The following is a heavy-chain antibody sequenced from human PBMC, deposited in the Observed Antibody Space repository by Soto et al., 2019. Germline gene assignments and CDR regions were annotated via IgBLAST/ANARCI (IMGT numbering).Heavy chain of an antibody. V-gene: IGHV1-2*02. Sequence: ASVKVSCKASEYTFSGYYLHWVRQAPGQRLEWLGWINPTGGGTIYAQRFQGRLTLTRDTSITTAYMELSGLTSDDTAFYYCATSSDWSPLLDYWGQGTLVTV. CDR2: INPTGGGT. CDR3: ATSSDWSPLLDY. J-gene: IGHJ4*02. CDR1: EYTFSGYY. D-gene: IGHD6-19*01.